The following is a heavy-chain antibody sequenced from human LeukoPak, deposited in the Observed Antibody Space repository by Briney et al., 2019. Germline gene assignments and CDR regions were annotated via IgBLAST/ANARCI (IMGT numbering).Heavy chain of an antibody. Sequence: GGSLRLSCAASGFTFSSYSMNWVRQAPGKGLEWVSSISSSSSYIYYADSVKGRFTISRDNAKNSLYLQMNSLRAEDTAVYYCARGSRHIVVVPAAAFDYWGQGTLVTVSS. D-gene: IGHD2-2*01. CDR1: GFTFSSYS. J-gene: IGHJ4*02. V-gene: IGHV3-21*01. CDR3: ARGSRHIVVVPAAAFDY. CDR2: ISSSSSYI.